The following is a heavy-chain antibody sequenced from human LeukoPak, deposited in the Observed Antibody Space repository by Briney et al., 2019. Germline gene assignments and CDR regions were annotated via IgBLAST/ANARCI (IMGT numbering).Heavy chain of an antibody. CDR3: AKEIGRQLER. CDR2: ISYDGSNK. Sequence: GGSLRLSCAASGFTFSSYGMHWVRQAPGKGLEWVAVISYDGSNKYYADSVKGRFTISRDNSKNTLYLQMNSLRAEDTAVYYCAKEIGRQLERWGQGTLVTVSS. V-gene: IGHV3-30*18. J-gene: IGHJ4*02. D-gene: IGHD6-6*01. CDR1: GFTFSSYG.